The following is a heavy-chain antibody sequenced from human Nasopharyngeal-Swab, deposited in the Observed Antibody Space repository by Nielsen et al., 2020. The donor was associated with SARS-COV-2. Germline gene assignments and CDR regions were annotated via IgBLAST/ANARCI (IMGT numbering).Heavy chain of an antibody. CDR2: TTHSEGT. J-gene: IGHJ1*01. D-gene: IGHD3-22*01. Sequence: WIRQPPGKGLEWIGETTHSEGTNYNPSLKSRVTISEDASKNQFSLRLNSVTATDTAVYYCATGYNRSKIGYWGQGILVTVSS. CDR3: ATGYNRSKIGY. V-gene: IGHV4-34*01.